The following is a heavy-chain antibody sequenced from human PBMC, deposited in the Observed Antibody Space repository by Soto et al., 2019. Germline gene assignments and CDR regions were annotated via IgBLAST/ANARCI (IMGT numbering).Heavy chain of an antibody. J-gene: IGHJ3*01. D-gene: IGHD3-16*01. CDR1: GGTSRLNT. CDR2: IIPVLDSA. Sequence: QVQLVQSGAEVKKPGSSVKVSCKASGGTSRLNTTTWVRQAPGQGLEWMGRIIPVLDSAHCAHKLQDRLAISAATSTSTAYMELRSLTADDTAVYFCSREGYPLEPWGQGTMVIVSS. CDR3: SREGYPLEP. V-gene: IGHV1-69*04.